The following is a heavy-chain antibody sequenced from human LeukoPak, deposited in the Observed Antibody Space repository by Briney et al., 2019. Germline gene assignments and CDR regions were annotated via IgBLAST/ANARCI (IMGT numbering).Heavy chain of an antibody. CDR3: ARTSKYSSSWVDY. CDR2: IYYSGST. D-gene: IGHD6-13*01. V-gene: IGHV4-30-4*08. J-gene: IGHJ4*02. Sequence: SETLSLTCTVSGGSISSGDYYWSWSRQPPGKGLEWIGYIYYSGSTYYNPSLKSRVTISVDTSKNQFSLKLSSVTAADTAVYYCARTSKYSSSWVDYWRQGTLVTVSS. CDR1: GGSISSGDYY.